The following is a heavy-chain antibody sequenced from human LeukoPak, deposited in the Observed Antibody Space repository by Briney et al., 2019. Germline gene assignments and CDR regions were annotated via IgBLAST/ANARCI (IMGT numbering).Heavy chain of an antibody. Sequence: SETLSLTCTVSGGSISSFYWSWIRQPPGKGLEWIGYIYYSGTTNYNPSLKSRVTISVDRSKNQFSLRLSSVTAADTAVYYCARGSSTSTIDYWGQGTLATVST. J-gene: IGHJ4*02. CDR3: ARGSSTSTIDY. CDR1: GGSISSFY. CDR2: IYYSGTT. V-gene: IGHV4-59*01. D-gene: IGHD2-2*01.